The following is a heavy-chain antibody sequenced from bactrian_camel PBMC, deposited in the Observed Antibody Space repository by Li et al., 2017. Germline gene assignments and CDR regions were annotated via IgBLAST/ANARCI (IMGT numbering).Heavy chain of an antibody. CDR3: AAELRPDYVLQVRNIWRPNGYNR. D-gene: IGHD4*01. CDR2: IYTGGGDG. Sequence: DVQLVESGGGSVQAGGSLTLSCIYTRRPNYVTWFRQGPGNGREGVAGIYTGGGDGHYADAVKGRFTITRDIAKRTAYLQMDTLKPEDSGMYICAAELRPDYVLQVRNIWRPNGYNRWGRGTQVTVS. J-gene: IGHJ4*01. CDR1: TRRPNY. V-gene: IGHV3S40*01.